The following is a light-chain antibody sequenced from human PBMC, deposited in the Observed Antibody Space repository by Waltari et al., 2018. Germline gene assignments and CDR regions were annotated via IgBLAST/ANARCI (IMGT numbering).Light chain of an antibody. CDR3: QQYNNWLT. V-gene: IGKV3-15*01. J-gene: IGKJ4*01. CDR1: QRVSSN. Sequence: EIVMTQSPATLSVSPGERATLSCRASQRVSSNLAWYQQKPGQAPRLLIEGASTRATGIPARFSGSGSGTEFTLTISSLQSEDFAVYYCQQYNNWLTFGGGTKVEIK. CDR2: GAS.